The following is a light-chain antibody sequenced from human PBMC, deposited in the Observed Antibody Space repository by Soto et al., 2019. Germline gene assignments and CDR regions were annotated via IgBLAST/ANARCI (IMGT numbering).Light chain of an antibody. V-gene: IGKV3-20*01. CDR3: QQYAGSPST. J-gene: IGKJ1*01. Sequence: EIVLTQSPGTLSLSPGERATLSCRASQTVTSNYLAWYQRKPGQAPRLLIYGASNRATDIPDRFSGSGSGTDFTLTITRLEPEDFAVYFCQQYAGSPSTFGQGTKVEIK. CDR2: GAS. CDR1: QTVTSNY.